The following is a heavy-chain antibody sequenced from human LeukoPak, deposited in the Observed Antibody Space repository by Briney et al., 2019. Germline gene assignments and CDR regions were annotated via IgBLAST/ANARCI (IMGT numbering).Heavy chain of an antibody. CDR1: VFTFSSYG. CDR2: IRYDGSNT. D-gene: IGHD6-13*01. Sequence: GGSLRHPCVASVFTFSSYGMHWVRQAPGKGLERVAFIRYDGSNTYYADSVKGRFTISRDNSKNTLYLQMNSLRAEDTAVNYCANLDGTPGYSSSWYPTEVQYYYYYYMDVWGKGTTVTVSS. V-gene: IGHV3-30*02. J-gene: IGHJ6*03. CDR3: ANLDGTPGYSSSWYPTEVQYYYYYYMDV.